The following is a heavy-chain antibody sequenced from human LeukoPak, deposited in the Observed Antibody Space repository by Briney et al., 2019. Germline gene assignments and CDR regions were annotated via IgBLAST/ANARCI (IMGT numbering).Heavy chain of an antibody. J-gene: IGHJ4*02. D-gene: IGHD3-3*01. CDR1: GFTFSSYS. V-gene: IGHV3-21*01. CDR2: ISSSSSYI. Sequence: GGSLRLSCAASGFTFSSYSMNWVRQAPGKGLEWVSSISSSSSYIYYADSVKGRFTISRDNAKNSLYLQMNSLRAEDTAVYYCARDSSPQLHYDFWSGYSYEYYFDYWGQGTLVTVSS. CDR3: ARDSSPQLHYDFWSGYSYEYYFDY.